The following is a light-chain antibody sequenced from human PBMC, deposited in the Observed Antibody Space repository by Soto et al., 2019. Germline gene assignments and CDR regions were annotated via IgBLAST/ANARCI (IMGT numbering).Light chain of an antibody. CDR3: QHFNHYPYT. V-gene: IGKV1-5*03. CDR2: KAS. Sequence: DIQMTQSPSTLSASVGDRVTITCRASQSISDWLAWYQQKPGKAPKLLIYKASRLQSGVPSRFSGSGSGTEFTLTVSSLQPDDFSTYCRQHFNHYPYTFGQGSKLEIK. J-gene: IGKJ2*01. CDR1: QSISDW.